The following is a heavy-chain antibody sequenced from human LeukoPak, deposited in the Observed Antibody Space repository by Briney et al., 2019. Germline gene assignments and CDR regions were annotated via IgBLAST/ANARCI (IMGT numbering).Heavy chain of an antibody. CDR3: STGIGTNDW. CDR1: GFTFSSYG. Sequence: GGSLRLSCAASGFTFSSYGMNWVRQAPGKGLEWVGRIKTKTDGGTTDYAAPVRGRFTITRDDSKSTLHLQMDSLKTEDTALYYCSTGIGTNDWWGQGTLVTVSS. D-gene: IGHD2-8*01. CDR2: IKTKTDGGTT. J-gene: IGHJ4*02. V-gene: IGHV3-15*01.